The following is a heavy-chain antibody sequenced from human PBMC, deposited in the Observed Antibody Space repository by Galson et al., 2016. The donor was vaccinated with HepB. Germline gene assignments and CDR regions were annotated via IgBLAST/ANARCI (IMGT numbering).Heavy chain of an antibody. J-gene: IGHJ4*02. CDR1: GFTFSNYA. D-gene: IGHD1-14*01. CDR3: AWLTLPGICCYFYY. CDR2: ISGSSDHT. Sequence: SLRLSCAASGFTFSNYAMSWVRQAPGKGLEWIAAISGSSDHTYYADSVKGRFTISRDNFKNTLYLQLSSLRAEDTAVYYCAWLTLPGICCYFYYWGQGTLVTVSS. V-gene: IGHV3-23*01.